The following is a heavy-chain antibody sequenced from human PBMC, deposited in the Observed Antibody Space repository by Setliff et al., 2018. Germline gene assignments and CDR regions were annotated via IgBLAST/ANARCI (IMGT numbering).Heavy chain of an antibody. D-gene: IGHD6-13*01. J-gene: IGHJ4*02. Sequence: PGGSLRLSCAASGFTFNTYAMSWVRQPPGKGLEWVSSISDTAIGIYYAGSVRGRFTISRDNSKRTLFLQMNSLRVEDTAIYYCAKDVVGYGSTWPKRDYFDYWGQGTLVTVSS. CDR2: ISDTAIGI. CDR1: GFTFNTYA. V-gene: IGHV3-23*01. CDR3: AKDVVGYGSTWPKRDYFDY.